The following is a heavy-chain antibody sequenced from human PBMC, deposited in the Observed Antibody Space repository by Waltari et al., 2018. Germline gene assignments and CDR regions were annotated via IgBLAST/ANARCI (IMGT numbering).Heavy chain of an antibody. J-gene: IGHJ4*02. Sequence: EVQLVESGGGLLQPGGSLRLSCSASGFTVGSHYMSWVRQAPGKGLEWVSVIYSGGSTYYADSVKGRFTISRDNSKNTLYLQMNSLRAEDTAVYYCASRIAARLEGGDYWGQGTLVTVSS. D-gene: IGHD6-6*01. CDR1: GFTVGSHY. CDR3: ASRIAARLEGGDY. CDR2: IYSGGST. V-gene: IGHV3-53*01.